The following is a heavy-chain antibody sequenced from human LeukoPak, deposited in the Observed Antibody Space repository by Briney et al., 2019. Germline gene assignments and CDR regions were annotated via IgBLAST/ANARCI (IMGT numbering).Heavy chain of an antibody. CDR3: ARVDSSGYYFDY. D-gene: IGHD3-22*01. J-gene: IGHJ4*02. CDR1: GYTFTSYG. CDR2: IGAYNGNT. Sequence: ASVKVSCKASGYTFTSYGISWVRQAPGQGLEWMGWIGAYNGNTNYAQKLQGRVTMTTDTSTSTAYMELRSLRSDDTAVYYCARVDSSGYYFDYWGQGTLVTVSS. V-gene: IGHV1-18*01.